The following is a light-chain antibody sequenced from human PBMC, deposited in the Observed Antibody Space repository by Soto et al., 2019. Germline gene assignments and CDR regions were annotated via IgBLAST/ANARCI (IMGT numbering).Light chain of an antibody. Sequence: EIVLTQSPATLSLSPGERGTLSCRASQSISTYLAWYQQKPGQAPRLLIYDASSRATGTPARFSGSGSGTDFTLTISSLEPEDFAVYYCQQRSNWPPSITFGQGTRLEIK. J-gene: IGKJ5*01. V-gene: IGKV3-11*01. CDR3: QQRSNWPPSIT. CDR2: DAS. CDR1: QSISTY.